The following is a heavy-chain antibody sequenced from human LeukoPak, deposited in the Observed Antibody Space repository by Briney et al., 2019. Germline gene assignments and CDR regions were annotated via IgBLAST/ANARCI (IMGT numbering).Heavy chain of an antibody. CDR3: ARQKIPSYWFDP. J-gene: IGHJ5*02. Sequence: SETLSLTCTASGGSISSYYWSWIRQPPGKGLEWIGYIYYSGSTNYNPSLKSRVTISVDTSKNQFSLKLSSVTAADTAVYYCARQKIPSYWFDPWGQGTLVTVSS. CDR1: GGSISSYY. CDR2: IYYSGST. V-gene: IGHV4-59*08. D-gene: IGHD3-10*01.